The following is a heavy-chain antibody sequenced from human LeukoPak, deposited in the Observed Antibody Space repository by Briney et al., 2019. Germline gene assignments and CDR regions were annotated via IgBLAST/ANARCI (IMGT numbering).Heavy chain of an antibody. V-gene: IGHV3-23*01. CDR2: ISPIGGIT. D-gene: IGHD3-16*01. Sequence: GGTLRLSCAASGFTFSSHGMTWVRQAPGKGLEWVSGISPIGGITYYTDSVKGRFTISRDNSKNTQSLQMNSLRAEDTAVYYCAKDDDWGRYKHWGQGTLVTVSS. CDR1: GFTFSSHG. CDR3: AKDDDWGRYKH. J-gene: IGHJ1*01.